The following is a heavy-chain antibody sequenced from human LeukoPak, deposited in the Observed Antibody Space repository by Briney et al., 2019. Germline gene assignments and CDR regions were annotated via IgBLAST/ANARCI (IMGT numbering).Heavy chain of an antibody. J-gene: IGHJ3*02. Sequence: SETLSLTCTVSGGSISSYYWSWIRQPAGKGPEWIGRIYTSGSTNYNPFLKSRVTMSVDTSKNQFSLKLSSVTAADTAVYYCARMYYDFWSGFHDAFDIWGQGTMVTVSS. CDR2: IYTSGST. CDR1: GGSISSYY. V-gene: IGHV4-4*07. CDR3: ARMYYDFWSGFHDAFDI. D-gene: IGHD3-3*01.